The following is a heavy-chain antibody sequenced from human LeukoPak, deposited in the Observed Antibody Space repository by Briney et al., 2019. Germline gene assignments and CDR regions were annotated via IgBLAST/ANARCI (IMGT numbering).Heavy chain of an antibody. Sequence: GGSLRLSCAASGLTFSSYAMHEARQAPGKGLEGGAVISYGGSNKYYADSVNGSFNIPSDNSKNTLYLQMNSLRAEDTAVYYCAKDYNGSGSYYTAYSYYYYYMDVWGKGTSVTVSS. CDR2: ISYGGSNK. D-gene: IGHD3-10*01. CDR1: GLTFSSYA. CDR3: AKDYNGSGSYYTAYSYYYYYMDV. J-gene: IGHJ6*03. V-gene: IGHV3-30*04.